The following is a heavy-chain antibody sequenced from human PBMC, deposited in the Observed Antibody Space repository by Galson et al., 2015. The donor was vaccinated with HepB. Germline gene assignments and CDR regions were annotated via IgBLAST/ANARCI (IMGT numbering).Heavy chain of an antibody. D-gene: IGHD3-10*01. Sequence: QSGAEVKKPGESLKISCKGSGYSFTSYWIGWVRQMPGKGLEWMGIIYPGDSDTRYSPSLQGQVTTSADKSISTAYLQWSSLKASDTAMYYCARRNYYGSGSHNYYYYYGMDVWGQGTTVTVSS. CDR2: IYPGDSDT. V-gene: IGHV5-51*01. CDR1: GYSFTSYW. CDR3: ARRNYYGSGSHNYYYYYGMDV. J-gene: IGHJ6*02.